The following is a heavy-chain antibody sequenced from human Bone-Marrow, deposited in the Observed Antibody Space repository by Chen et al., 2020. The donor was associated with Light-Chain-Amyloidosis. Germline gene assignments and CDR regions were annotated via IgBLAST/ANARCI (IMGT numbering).Heavy chain of an antibody. D-gene: IGHD3-9*01. CDR2: ISGSGGSR. Sequence: AMSWVRQAPGKGLEWVSTISGSGGSRYYGDSVKGRLTISRDNSKNALFLQMNSLRAEDTAVYYCAKDISYDDILPGYPADAFDIWGQGTTVTVSS. CDR3: AKDISYDDILPGYPADAFDI. V-gene: IGHV3-23*01. CDR1: A. J-gene: IGHJ3*02.